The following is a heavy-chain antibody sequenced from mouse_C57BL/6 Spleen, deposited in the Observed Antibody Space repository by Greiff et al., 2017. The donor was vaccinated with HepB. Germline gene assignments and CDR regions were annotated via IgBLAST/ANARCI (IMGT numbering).Heavy chain of an antibody. D-gene: IGHD1-1*01. CDR1: GYSITSGYY. CDR3: ARATTVVATERVYFGY. J-gene: IGHJ2*01. CDR2: ISYDGSN. V-gene: IGHV3-6*01. Sequence: EVKLEESGPGLVKPSQSLSLTCSVTGYSITSGYYWNWIRQFPGNKLEWMGYISYDGSNNYNPSLKNRISITRDTSKNQFFLKLNSVTTEDTATYYCARATTVVATERVYFGYWGQGTTLTVSS.